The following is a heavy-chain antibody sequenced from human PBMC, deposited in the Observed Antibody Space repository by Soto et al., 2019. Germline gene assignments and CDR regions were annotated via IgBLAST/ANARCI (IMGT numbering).Heavy chain of an antibody. CDR1: GGSISSSSYY. Sequence: SETLSLTCTVSGGSISSSSYYWGWIRQPPGKGLEWIGSIYYSGSTYYNPSLKSRVTISVDTSKNQFSLKLSSVTAADTAVYYCARLSSFDYWGQGTLVTSPQ. J-gene: IGHJ4*02. CDR2: IYYSGST. D-gene: IGHD2-15*01. CDR3: ARLSSFDY. V-gene: IGHV4-39*01.